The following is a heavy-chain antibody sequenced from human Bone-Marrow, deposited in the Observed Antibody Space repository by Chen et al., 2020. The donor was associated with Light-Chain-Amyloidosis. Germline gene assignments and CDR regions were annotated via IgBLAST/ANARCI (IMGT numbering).Heavy chain of an antibody. CDR3: ARRRDGYNFDY. Sequence: IGWVRQMPGKGLEWMGAIYPDDPDARYSPSFEGQVTISADKSITTAYLQWRSLKASDTAMYYCARRRDGYNFDYWGQGTLVTVSS. J-gene: IGHJ4*02. D-gene: IGHD5-12*01. CDR2: IYPDDPDA. V-gene: IGHV5-51*01.